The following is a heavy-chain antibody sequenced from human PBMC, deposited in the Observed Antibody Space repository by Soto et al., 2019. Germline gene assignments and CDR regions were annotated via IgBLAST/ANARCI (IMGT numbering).Heavy chain of an antibody. J-gene: IGHJ6*02. D-gene: IGHD3-3*01. V-gene: IGHV3-48*02. Sequence: PGGSLRLSCAASGFTFSSYSMNWVRQAPGKGLEGVSYISGSSSTIYYADSVKGRFTISRDNAKNSLYLQMNSLRDEDTAVYYCARGVGITIFGVVIPQYYYYYYGMDVWGQGTTVTVSS. CDR1: GFTFSSYS. CDR3: ARGVGITIFGVVIPQYYYYYYGMDV. CDR2: ISGSSSTI.